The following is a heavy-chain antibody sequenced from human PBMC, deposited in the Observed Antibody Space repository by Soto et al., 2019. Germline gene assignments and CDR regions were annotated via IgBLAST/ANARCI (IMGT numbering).Heavy chain of an antibody. D-gene: IGHD2-21*01. V-gene: IGHV4-34*01. CDR3: ARCPPPVMASDY. Sequence: SETLSLTCAVYGGSFSGYYWSWIRQPPGKGLEWIGEINHSGSTNYNPSLKSRVTISADTSKNQFSLKLSPLTAADTAVYYCARCPPPVMASDYWGQGTLVTVSS. J-gene: IGHJ4*02. CDR2: INHSGST. CDR1: GGSFSGYY.